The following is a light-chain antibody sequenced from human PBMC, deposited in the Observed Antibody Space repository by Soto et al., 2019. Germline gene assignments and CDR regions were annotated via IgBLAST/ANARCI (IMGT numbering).Light chain of an antibody. J-gene: IGKJ4*01. V-gene: IGKV3-11*02. Sequence: EIVVTQSPATLSLSPGERATLSCRTSQSVGSYLAWYQKKPGQAPRLLIYDASNRATGIPARFSGSGSGRDFTLTISSLVPEDFAVYYCQQRSNWPPLTFGGGTKVEIQ. CDR2: DAS. CDR3: QQRSNWPPLT. CDR1: QSVGSY.